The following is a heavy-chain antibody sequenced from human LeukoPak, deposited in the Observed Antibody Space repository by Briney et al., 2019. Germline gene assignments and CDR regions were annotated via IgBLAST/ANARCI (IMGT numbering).Heavy chain of an antibody. Sequence: RAGGSLRLSCAASGFTFSSYGMHCVRQAPGRGLEWVAVISYDGSNKYYADSVKGRFTISRDNSKNTLYLQMNSLRAEDTAVYYCAKSPLSITMVRGNYYYYYMDVWGKGTTVTVSS. CDR3: AKSPLSITMVRGNYYYYYMDV. V-gene: IGHV3-30*18. D-gene: IGHD3-10*01. CDR2: ISYDGSNK. J-gene: IGHJ6*03. CDR1: GFTFSSYG.